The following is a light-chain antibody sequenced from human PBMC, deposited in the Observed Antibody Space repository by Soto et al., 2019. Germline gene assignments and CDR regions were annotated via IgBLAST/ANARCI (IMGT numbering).Light chain of an antibody. J-gene: IGKJ1*01. CDR3: QQYNNWPRT. Sequence: EILMTQSPATLSVSPGERATLSCRASQSVSNYLAWYQQIPGQPPRLLIYGASTRATGIPARFSGSGSGTEFTLTISSLQSEDFAVYYCQQYNNWPRTVGQGTKVDIK. V-gene: IGKV3-15*01. CDR2: GAS. CDR1: QSVSNY.